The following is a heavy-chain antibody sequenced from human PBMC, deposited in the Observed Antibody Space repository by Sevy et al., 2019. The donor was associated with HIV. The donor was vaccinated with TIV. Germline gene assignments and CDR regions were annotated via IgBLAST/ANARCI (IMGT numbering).Heavy chain of an antibody. D-gene: IGHD3-16*02. CDR1: GFTFSDYY. J-gene: IGHJ4*02. CDR2: ISSSGSTI. CDR3: ARDGREDDYVWGSYRYQPLVLFDY. Sequence: GGSLRLSCAASGFTFSDYYMSWIRQAPGKGLEWVSYISSSGSTIYYADSVKGGFTIARDNAKNSLYLQMNSLRAEDTAVYYCARDGREDDYVWGSYRYQPLVLFDYWGQGTLVTVSS. V-gene: IGHV3-11*04.